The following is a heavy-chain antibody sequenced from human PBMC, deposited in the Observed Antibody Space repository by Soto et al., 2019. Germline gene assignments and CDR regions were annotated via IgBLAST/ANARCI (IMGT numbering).Heavy chain of an antibody. Sequence: GSLRLSCAASGFTFSSYAMHWVRQAPGKGLEWVAVISYDGSNKYYADSVKGRFTISRDNSKNTLYLQMNSLRAEDTAVYYCAGDSAPSGSPYYFDDWCQGTLVTVSS. CDR2: ISYDGSNK. CDR1: GFTFSSYA. CDR3: AGDSAPSGSPYYFDD. V-gene: IGHV3-30-3*01. D-gene: IGHD1-26*01. J-gene: IGHJ4*02.